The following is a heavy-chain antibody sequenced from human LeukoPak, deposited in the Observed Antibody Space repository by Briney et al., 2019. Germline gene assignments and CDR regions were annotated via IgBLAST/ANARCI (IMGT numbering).Heavy chain of an antibody. CDR2: ISSSSSYI. CDR3: ARADHYYYYMDV. Sequence: TGGSLRLSCAASGFTFSSYSMNWVRQAPGKGLEWVSSISSSSSYIYYADSVKGRFTISRDNAKNSLYLQMNSLRAEDTAVYYCARADHYYYYMDVWGKGTTVTVSS. J-gene: IGHJ6*03. CDR1: GFTFSSYS. V-gene: IGHV3-21*01.